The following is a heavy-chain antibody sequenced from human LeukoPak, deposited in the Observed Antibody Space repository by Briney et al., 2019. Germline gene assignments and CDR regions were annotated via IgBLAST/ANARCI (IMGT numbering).Heavy chain of an antibody. D-gene: IGHD2-2*01. V-gene: IGHV1-8*02. CDR1: GYTFTSYD. CDR2: MNPNNGNT. J-gene: IGHJ5*02. Sequence: ASVKVSCKASGYTFTSYDINWVRQATGQGLEWMGWMNPNNGNTGYAQKFQGRVTMTRNTSISTAYMELSSLRSEDTAVYYCARGLGYCSSTSCYDWFDPWGQGTLVTVSS. CDR3: ARGLGYCSSTSCYDWFDP.